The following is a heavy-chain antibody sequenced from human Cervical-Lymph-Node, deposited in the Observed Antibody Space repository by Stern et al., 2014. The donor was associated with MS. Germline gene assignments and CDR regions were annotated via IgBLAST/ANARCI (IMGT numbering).Heavy chain of an antibody. CDR1: GYTFTSYG. D-gene: IGHD2-15*01. CDR2: ISAYNGNT. V-gene: IGHV1-18*01. J-gene: IGHJ3*02. CDR3: ARGLLGSENAFDI. Sequence: QVQLVQSGAEVKKPGASVNVSCTASGYTFTSYGISLVRQDPGQGLEWMGWISAYNGNTHYANTLQGRVTMTTDTSTSTAYMELRSLRSDDTAVYYCARGLLGSENAFDIWGQGTIVPVSS.